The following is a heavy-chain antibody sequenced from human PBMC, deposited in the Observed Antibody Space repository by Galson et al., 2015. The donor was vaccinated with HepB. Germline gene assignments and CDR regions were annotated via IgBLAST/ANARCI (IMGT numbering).Heavy chain of an antibody. CDR2: ISFDGSNK. D-gene: IGHD2-2*01. CDR3: AQSMYYQTDY. CDR1: GFTFSSHG. J-gene: IGHJ4*02. Sequence: SLRLSCAAFGFTFSSHGMHWVRQAPGKGLEWVAVISFDGSNKYYADSVKGRFTISRDNSKNTLDLQMNSLRPEDTAVYYCAQSMYYQTDYWGQGTLVTVSS. V-gene: IGHV3-30*03.